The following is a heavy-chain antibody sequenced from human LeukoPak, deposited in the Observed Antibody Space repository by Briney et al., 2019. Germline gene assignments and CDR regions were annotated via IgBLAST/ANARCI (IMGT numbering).Heavy chain of an antibody. CDR1: GFTFSSYA. CDR3: AKDPLGNYYYYMDV. J-gene: IGHJ6*03. V-gene: IGHV3-23*01. CDR2: ISGSGGST. Sequence: GGSLRLSCAASGFTFSSYAMSWVRQAPGKGLEWVSAISGSGGSTHYADSVKGRFTISRDNSKNTLYLQMNSLRAEDTAVYYCAKDPLGNYYYYMDVWGKGTTVTVSS.